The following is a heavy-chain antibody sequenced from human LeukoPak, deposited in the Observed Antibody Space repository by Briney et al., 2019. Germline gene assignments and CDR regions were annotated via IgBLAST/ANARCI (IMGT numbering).Heavy chain of an antibody. J-gene: IGHJ4*02. V-gene: IGHV1-2*02. CDR2: INPNSGGT. CDR1: GYTFTGYY. D-gene: IGHD6-13*01. Sequence: ASVKVSCKASGYTFTGYYMHWVRQAPGQGLEWMGWINPNSGGTNYAQRFQGRVTMTRDTSISTAYMELSRLRSDDTAVYYCARDRYSSSWSGGYWGQGTLVTVSS. CDR3: ARDRYSSSWSGGY.